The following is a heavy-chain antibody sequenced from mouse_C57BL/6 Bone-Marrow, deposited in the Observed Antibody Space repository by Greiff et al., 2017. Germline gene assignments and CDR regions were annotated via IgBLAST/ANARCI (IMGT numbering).Heavy chain of an antibody. CDR3: ARTYIYDGYYIWFAY. V-gene: IGHV15-2*01. Sequence: QVQLQQSGSELRSPGSSVKLSCKDFDSEVFPIAYMSWVRQKPGHGFEWIGGILPSIGRTIYGEKFEDKATLDADTLSNTAYLELNSLTSEDSAIYYCARTYIYDGYYIWFAYWGQGTLVTVSA. CDR2: ILPSIGRT. CDR1: DSEVFPIAY. D-gene: IGHD2-3*01. J-gene: IGHJ3*01.